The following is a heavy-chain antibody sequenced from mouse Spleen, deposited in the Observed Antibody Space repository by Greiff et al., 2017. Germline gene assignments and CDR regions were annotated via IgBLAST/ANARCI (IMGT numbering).Heavy chain of an antibody. V-gene: IGHV5-6-2*01. CDR1: GFTFSSYA. CDR3: ARQGYAYAMDY. CDR2: INSNGGST. D-gene: IGHD2-10*02. Sequence: DVKLVESGGGLVKPGGSLKLSCAASGFTFSSYAMSWVRQTPEKRLEWVAAINSNGGSTYYPDTVKDRFTISRDNAKNTLYLQMSSLRSEDTALYYCARQGYAYAMDYWGQGTSVTVSS. J-gene: IGHJ4*01.